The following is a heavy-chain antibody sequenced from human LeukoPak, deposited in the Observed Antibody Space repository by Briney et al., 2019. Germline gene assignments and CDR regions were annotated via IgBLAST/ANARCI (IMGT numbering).Heavy chain of an antibody. CDR3: ARDWVRYYDSSGSGFDP. D-gene: IGHD3-22*01. V-gene: IGHV6-1*01. CDR2: TYYRSKWYN. J-gene: IGHJ5*02. Sequence: SQTLSLTCAISGDSVSSNSVTWNWIRQSPSRGLEWLGRTYYRSKWYNDYALSVKSRITFNPDTSKNQFSLKLSSVTAADTAVYYCARDWVRYYDSSGSGFDPWGQGTLVTVSS. CDR1: GDSVSSNSVT.